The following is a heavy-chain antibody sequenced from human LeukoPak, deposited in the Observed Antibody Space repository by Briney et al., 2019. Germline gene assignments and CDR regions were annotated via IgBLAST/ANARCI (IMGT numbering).Heavy chain of an antibody. J-gene: IGHJ6*03. V-gene: IGHV4-61*02. CDR2: IFSSRST. CDR1: GGSITSGSYY. D-gene: IGHD1-26*01. CDR3: ARATEQDYYYFYIDV. Sequence: SETLSLTCTVSGGSITSGSYYWSWIRQPAGKTLEWIGRIFSSRSTNYNPSLKSRVTISLDSSNNQFSLKLNSVTAADTAVYYCARATEQDYYYFYIDVWGKGTTVTVSS.